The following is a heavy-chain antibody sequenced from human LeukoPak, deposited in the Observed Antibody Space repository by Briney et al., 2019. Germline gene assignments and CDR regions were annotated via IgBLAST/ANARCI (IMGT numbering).Heavy chain of an antibody. CDR3: ARPLGSGSYSY. J-gene: IGHJ4*02. V-gene: IGHV1-2*02. CDR2: SDHKSGGT. CDR1: SYIFPNYY. D-gene: IGHD3-10*01. Sequence: APVQVPSKASSYIFPNYYIHWVGQAPGQRLEWMGWSDHKSGGTNYAQNFQGRVTMTRDTSISTAYMELSSLRSDDTAVYYCARPLGSGSYSYWGQGTLVTVSS.